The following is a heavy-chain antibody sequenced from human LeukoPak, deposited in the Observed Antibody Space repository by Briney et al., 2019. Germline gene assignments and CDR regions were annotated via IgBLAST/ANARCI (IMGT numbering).Heavy chain of an antibody. Sequence: GGSLRLSCAASGFTVSSNYMSWVRQAPGKGLEWVSVIYSDGSTYYADSVKGRFTISRDNSKNTLYLQMNSLRAEDTAVYYCAKEIWDYETYYGMDVWGQGTTVTVFS. D-gene: IGHD3-16*01. CDR3: AKEIWDYETYYGMDV. CDR2: IYSDGST. CDR1: GFTVSSNY. V-gene: IGHV3-53*05. J-gene: IGHJ6*02.